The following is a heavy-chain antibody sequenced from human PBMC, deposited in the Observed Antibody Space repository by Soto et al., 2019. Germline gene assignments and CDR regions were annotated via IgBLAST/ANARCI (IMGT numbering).Heavy chain of an antibody. Sequence: GGSLRLSCAASGFTFSSYSMNWVRQAPGKGLEWVSYISSSSSTIYYADSVKGRFTISRDNAKNSLYLQMNSLRAEDTAVYYCARDPGLTGNKGYYYYYMDVWGKGTTVTVSS. CDR2: ISSSSSTI. J-gene: IGHJ6*03. D-gene: IGHD7-27*01. CDR3: ARDPGLTGNKGYYYYYMDV. V-gene: IGHV3-48*04. CDR1: GFTFSSYS.